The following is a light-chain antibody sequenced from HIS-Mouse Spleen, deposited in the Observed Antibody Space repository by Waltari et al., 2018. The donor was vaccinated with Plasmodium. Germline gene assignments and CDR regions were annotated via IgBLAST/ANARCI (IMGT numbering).Light chain of an antibody. CDR1: SSAVGSYNL. J-gene: IGLJ2*01. Sequence: QSALTQPASVSGSPGQSITISCTGTSSAVGSYNLVSWYQQHPGKAPKQMIYEGSKRASGVSNRFSGSKSCNTASLTISGLQAEDEADYYCCSYAGSSTFVVFGGGTKLTVL. CDR2: EGS. V-gene: IGLV2-23*03. CDR3: CSYAGSSTFVV.